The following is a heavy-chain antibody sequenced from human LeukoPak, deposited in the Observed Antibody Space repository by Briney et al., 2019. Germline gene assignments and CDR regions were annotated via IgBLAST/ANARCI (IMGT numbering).Heavy chain of an antibody. CDR3: AKRASPPYYFDY. V-gene: IGHV3-23*01. Sequence: PGGSLRLSYAASGFTFSSYAMSWVRQAPGKGLEWVSAISTSGGSTYYADSVKGRFTISRDNSKNTLYLQMNSLSAEDTAVYYCAKRASPPYYFDYWGQGTLVTVSS. CDR1: GFTFSSYA. J-gene: IGHJ4*02. CDR2: ISTSGGST.